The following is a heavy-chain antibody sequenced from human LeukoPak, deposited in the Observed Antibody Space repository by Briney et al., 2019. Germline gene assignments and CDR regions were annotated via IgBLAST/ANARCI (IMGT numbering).Heavy chain of an antibody. J-gene: IGHJ4*02. V-gene: IGHV4-39*01. D-gene: IGHD2-15*01. CDR1: GGSFRSSSYY. CDR3: ARRVAEPKKYFDY. CDR2: IYYSGST. Sequence: SETLSLTCTVSGGSFRSSSYYWGWIRQTPGKGLEWIGCIYYSGSTYYNPSLKSRVTISVDTSKNQFSLKLSSVTAADTAVYYCARRVAEPKKYFDYWGQGTLVTVSS.